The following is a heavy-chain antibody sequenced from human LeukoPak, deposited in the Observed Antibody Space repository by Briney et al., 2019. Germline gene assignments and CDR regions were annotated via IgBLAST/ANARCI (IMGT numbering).Heavy chain of an antibody. V-gene: IGHV1-24*01. Sequence: GASVKVSFKASGGTFSSYAISWVRQAPGKGLEWMGGFDPEDGETIYAQKFQGRVTMTEDTSTDTAYMELSSLRSEDTAVYYCATVRVGLLWFGESRPPIFDYWGQGTLVTVSS. CDR2: FDPEDGET. CDR1: GGTFSSYA. D-gene: IGHD3-10*01. J-gene: IGHJ4*02. CDR3: ATVRVGLLWFGESRPPIFDY.